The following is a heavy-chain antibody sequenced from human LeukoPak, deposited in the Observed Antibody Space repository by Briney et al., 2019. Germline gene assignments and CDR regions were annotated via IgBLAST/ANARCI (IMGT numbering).Heavy chain of an antibody. CDR3: ARGADIVVVPAAYYYYGMDV. Sequence: GGSLRLSCAASGFTFSSYSMNWVRQAPGKGLEWVSSISSSSSYIYYADSVKGRFTISRDNAKNSLYLQMNSPRAEDTAVYYCARGADIVVVPAAYYYYGMDVWGQGTTVTVSS. CDR1: GFTFSSYS. CDR2: ISSSSSYI. V-gene: IGHV3-21*01. J-gene: IGHJ6*02. D-gene: IGHD2-2*01.